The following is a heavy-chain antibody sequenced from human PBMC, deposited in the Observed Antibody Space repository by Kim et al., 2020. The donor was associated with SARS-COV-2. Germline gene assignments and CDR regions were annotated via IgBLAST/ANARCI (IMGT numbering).Heavy chain of an antibody. Sequence: SAHSMKGRFTISRDNSKNTLYLQMNSLRAEDTAVYYCAKLEAVAGPPLDYWGQGTLVTVSS. J-gene: IGHJ4*02. V-gene: IGHV3-30*02. D-gene: IGHD6-19*01. CDR3: AKLEAVAGPPLDY.